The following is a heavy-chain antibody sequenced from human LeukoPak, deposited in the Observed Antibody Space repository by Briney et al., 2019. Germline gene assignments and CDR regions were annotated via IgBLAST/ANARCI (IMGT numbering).Heavy chain of an antibody. J-gene: IGHJ4*02. CDR3: ASGGSGGDY. CDR1: GYTFTAYY. Sequence: SVKVSCKASGYTFTAYYMHWVRQAPGQGLEWMGGIIPIFGTANYAQKFQGRVTITADKSTSTAYMELSSLRSEDTAVYYCASGGSGGDYWGQGTLVTVSS. D-gene: IGHD3-10*01. CDR2: IIPIFGTA. V-gene: IGHV1-69*06.